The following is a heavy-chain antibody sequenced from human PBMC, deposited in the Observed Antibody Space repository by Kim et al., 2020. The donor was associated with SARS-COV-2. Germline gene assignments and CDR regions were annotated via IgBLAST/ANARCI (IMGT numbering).Heavy chain of an antibody. CDR2: IWYDGSNK. V-gene: IGHV3-33*01. Sequence: GGSLRLSCAASGFTFSSYGMHWVRQAPGKGLEWVAVIWYDGSNKYYADSVKGRFTISRDNSKNTLYLQMNSLRAEDTAVYYCARHGSPAPGLDYWGQGTLVTVSS. J-gene: IGHJ4*02. CDR1: GFTFSSYG. D-gene: IGHD4-17*01. CDR3: ARHGSPAPGLDY.